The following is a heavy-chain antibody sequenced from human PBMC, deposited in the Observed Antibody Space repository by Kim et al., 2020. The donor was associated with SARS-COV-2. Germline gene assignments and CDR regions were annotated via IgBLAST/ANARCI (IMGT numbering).Heavy chain of an antibody. J-gene: IGHJ4*02. CDR3: ANISQTEHDVY. CDR2: K. D-gene: IGHD3-3*02. V-gene: IGHV3-7*01. Sequence: KKYVESVKGRFTISKDNGKNSVYLQMNTLRAEDTAIYYCANISQTEHDVYWGQGTLVTVSS.